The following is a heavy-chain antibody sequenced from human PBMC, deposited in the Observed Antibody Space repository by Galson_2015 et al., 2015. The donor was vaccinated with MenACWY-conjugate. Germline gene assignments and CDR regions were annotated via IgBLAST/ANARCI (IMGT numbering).Heavy chain of an antibody. CDR1: GGTFSSYT. D-gene: IGHD5-12*01. Sequence: SVKVSCKASGGTFSSYTISWVRQAPGQGLEWMGRIIPILGIANYAQKFQGRVTITADKSTSTAYMELSSLRSEDTAVYYCARDSGQPASAFDIWGQGTMVTVSS. V-gene: IGHV1-69*04. CDR2: IIPILGIA. CDR3: ARDSGQPASAFDI. J-gene: IGHJ3*02.